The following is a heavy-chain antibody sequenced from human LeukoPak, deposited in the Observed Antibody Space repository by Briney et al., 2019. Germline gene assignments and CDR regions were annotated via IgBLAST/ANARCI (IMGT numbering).Heavy chain of an antibody. J-gene: IGHJ2*01. CDR1: GFTFSDYY. CDR3: ARGPRYGDYGRYFDL. V-gene: IGHV4-34*01. CDR2: INHSGST. Sequence: LRLSCAASGFTFSDYYMSWIRQPPGKGLEWIGEINHSGSTNYNPSLKSRVTISVDTSKNQFSLKLSSVAAADTAVYYCARGPRYGDYGRYFDLWGRGTLVTVSS. D-gene: IGHD4-17*01.